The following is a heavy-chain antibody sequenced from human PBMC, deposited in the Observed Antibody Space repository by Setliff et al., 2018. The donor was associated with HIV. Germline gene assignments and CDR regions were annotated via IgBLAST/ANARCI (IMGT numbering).Heavy chain of an antibody. D-gene: IGHD4-17*01. Sequence: SVKVSCKASGYTFTTFGLSWVRQAPGQGLEWMGWINTETGTPMYAQGFTGRFVFSLDTSISTAYLQIDGLNAEDTAVYYCARYGSDWFFDLWGRGTLVTVSS. V-gene: IGHV7-4-1*01. CDR3: ARYGSDWFFDL. CDR2: INTETGTP. CDR1: GYTFTTFG. J-gene: IGHJ2*01.